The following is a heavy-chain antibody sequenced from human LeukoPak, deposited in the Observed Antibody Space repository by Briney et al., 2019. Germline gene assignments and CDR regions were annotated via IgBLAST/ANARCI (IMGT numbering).Heavy chain of an antibody. CDR1: GFTFDDYA. V-gene: IGHV3-9*01. CDR3: AKHRLAVAGKTYNDY. J-gene: IGHJ4*02. D-gene: IGHD6-19*01. Sequence: GGSLRLSCAASGFTFDDYAMHWVRQAPGKGLEWVSGISWNSGSIGYADSVKGRFTISRDNAKNSLYLQMNSLRAEDTAVYYCAKHRLAVAGKTYNDYWGQGTLVTVSS. CDR2: ISWNSGSI.